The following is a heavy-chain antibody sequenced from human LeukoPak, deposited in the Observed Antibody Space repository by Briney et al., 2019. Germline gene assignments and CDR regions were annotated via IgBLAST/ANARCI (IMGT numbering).Heavy chain of an antibody. D-gene: IGHD3-22*01. CDR3: AKGSFYYYDSSGYWRPNWFDP. CDR2: IDYDGGSG. J-gene: IGHJ5*02. V-gene: IGHV3-23*01. CDR1: GFTLSSYE. Sequence: PGGSLRLSCTVSGFTLSSYEMSWIRQAPGKGLEWVSSIDYDGGSGHYADSVKGRFTISRDNSNNTLFLHLNSLRGEDTAVYYCAKGSFYYYDSSGYWRPNWFDPWGQGTLVTVSS.